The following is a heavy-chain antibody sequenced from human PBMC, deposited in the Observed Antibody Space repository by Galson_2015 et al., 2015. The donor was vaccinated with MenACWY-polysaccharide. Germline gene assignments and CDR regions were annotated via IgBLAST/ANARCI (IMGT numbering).Heavy chain of an antibody. J-gene: IGHJ4*02. CDR2: IYYTVST. CDR3: ARGVNLMTFGGL. D-gene: IGHD3-16*01. V-gene: IGHV4-59*01. Sequence: LSLTCSVSGGSISTYYWSWIRQPPGKGLEWIGYIYYTVSTNYNPSLKSRVTISVDTSKNQFSLKLSSVTAADTAVYYCARGVNLMTFGGLWGQGTLVTVSS. CDR1: GGSISTYY.